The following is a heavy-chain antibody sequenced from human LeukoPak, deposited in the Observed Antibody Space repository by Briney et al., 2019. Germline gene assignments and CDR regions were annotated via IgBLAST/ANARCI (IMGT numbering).Heavy chain of an antibody. CDR3: ARGGYDFWSGYGKFDY. CDR1: GGSISSYY. V-gene: IGHV4-59*01. Sequence: PSETLFLTCTVSGGSISSYYWSWIRQPPGKGLEWIGYIYYRGSINYNPSLKSRVTISVDTSKNQFSLKLSSVTAADTAVYYCARGGYDFWSGYGKFDYWGQGTLVTVSS. D-gene: IGHD3-3*01. CDR2: IYYRGSI. J-gene: IGHJ4*02.